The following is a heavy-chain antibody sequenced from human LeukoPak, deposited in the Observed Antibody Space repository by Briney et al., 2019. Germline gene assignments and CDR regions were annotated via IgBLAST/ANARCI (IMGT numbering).Heavy chain of an antibody. V-gene: IGHV3-15*01. CDR2: IKSKTDGGTI. CDR3: ATGNYYGSRSYAY. CDR1: GITFINAW. J-gene: IGHJ4*02. D-gene: IGHD3-10*01. Sequence: GGSLRLSCAASGITFINAWVRWVRQAPGKGLEWVGRIKSKTDGGTIDYAAPVKGRFTISRNYSKNTLYLQMNSLKTEDTAFYYCATGNYYGSRSYAYWGQGTLVTASS.